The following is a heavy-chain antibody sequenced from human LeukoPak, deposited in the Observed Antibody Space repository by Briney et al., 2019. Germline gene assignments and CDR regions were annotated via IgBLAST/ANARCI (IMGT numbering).Heavy chain of an antibody. J-gene: IGHJ4*02. CDR1: GFTFSSYG. CDR3: ARDLAWGAFDY. V-gene: IGHV3-23*01. D-gene: IGHD7-27*01. CDR2: ISGSGDNT. Sequence: GGTLRLSCAASGFTFSSYGMSWVRQAPGKGLEWVSAISGSGDNTYYADSVKGRFTISRDNSTSTLSLQMNSLRVGDTAVYYCARDLAWGAFDYWGQGTLVTVSS.